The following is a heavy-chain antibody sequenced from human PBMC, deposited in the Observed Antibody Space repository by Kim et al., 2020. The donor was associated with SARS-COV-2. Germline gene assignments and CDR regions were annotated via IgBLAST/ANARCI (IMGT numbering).Heavy chain of an antibody. D-gene: IGHD3-10*01. CDR3: ARGPELLWFGELTARWFDP. Sequence: SETLSLTCAVYGGSFSGYYWSWIRQPPGKGLEWIGEINHSGSTNYNPSLKSRVTISVDTSKNQFSLKLSSVTAADTAVYYCARGPELLWFGELTARWFDPWGQGTLVTVSS. CDR2: INHSGST. V-gene: IGHV4-34*01. J-gene: IGHJ5*02. CDR1: GGSFSGYY.